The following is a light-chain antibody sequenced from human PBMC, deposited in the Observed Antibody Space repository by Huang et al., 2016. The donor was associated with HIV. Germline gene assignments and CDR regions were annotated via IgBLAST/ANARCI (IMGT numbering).Light chain of an antibody. CDR3: QQYGSSPWT. V-gene: IGKV3-20*01. CDR2: SAS. Sequence: EIVLTQSPGSLSLSPGEGATLSCRASQSVNNNYLAWYQQKPGQAPRLLIFSASNRATGILDRFGGSGSGTDFTLTIRSLEPEDFAMYYCQQYGSSPWTFGQGTKVEVK. CDR1: QSVNNNY. J-gene: IGKJ1*01.